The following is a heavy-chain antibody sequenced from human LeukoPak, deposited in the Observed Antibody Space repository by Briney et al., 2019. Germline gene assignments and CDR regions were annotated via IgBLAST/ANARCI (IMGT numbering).Heavy chain of an antibody. J-gene: IGHJ4*02. CDR1: GINFGGYA. CDR2: IRSKLYGETT. D-gene: IGHD4-23*01. V-gene: IGHV3-49*04. CDR3: TSYGGRTFDY. Sequence: PGRSLRLSCTASGINFGGYAMSWVRQAPAKGLEWVAFIRSKLYGETTEYAASVKGRFTVSRDDSKSIAYLQMNSLKAEDTGVYYCTSYGGRTFDYWGQGTLVTVSS.